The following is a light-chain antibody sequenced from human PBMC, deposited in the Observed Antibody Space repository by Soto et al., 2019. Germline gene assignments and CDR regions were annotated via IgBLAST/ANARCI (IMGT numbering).Light chain of an antibody. Sequence: DIQLTQSPSFLSASVGDRVTITCRASQGISSYLAWYQQKPGKAPKLLIYAASTLQSGVPSRFSGSGSGTEFTLTISSLQPEDFATYYCQQLNSYPLTVGGGTKVDSK. CDR3: QQLNSYPLT. J-gene: IGKJ4*01. CDR2: AAS. V-gene: IGKV1-9*01. CDR1: QGISSY.